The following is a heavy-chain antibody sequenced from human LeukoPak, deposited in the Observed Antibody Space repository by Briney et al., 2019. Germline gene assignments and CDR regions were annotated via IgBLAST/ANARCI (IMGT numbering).Heavy chain of an antibody. D-gene: IGHD2-2*02. CDR3: ARGDVVVPAAISPEFDY. CDR2: IIPIFGTA. CDR1: GGTFSSYA. V-gene: IGHV1-69*05. Sequence: SVKVSCNASGGTFSSYAISWVRQAPGQGLEWMGGIIPIFGTANYAQKFQGRVTITTDESTSTAYMELSSLRSEDTAVYYCARGDVVVPAAISPEFDYWGQGTLVTVSS. J-gene: IGHJ4*02.